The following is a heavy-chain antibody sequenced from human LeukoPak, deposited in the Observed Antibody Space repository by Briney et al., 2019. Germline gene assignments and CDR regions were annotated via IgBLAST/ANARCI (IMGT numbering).Heavy chain of an antibody. CDR3: ARVPGGGTAAN. D-gene: IGHD1-7*01. CDR2: VYHSGDT. V-gene: IGHV4-4*02. CDR1: GGSISSSNW. J-gene: IGHJ3*01. Sequence: SETLSLTCAVSGGSISSSNWWSWVRQPPGKGLEWIGEVYHSGDTNYNPSLKSRVTISVDMSKNQFSLRLSSVTTADTAVYYCARVPGGGTAANWGQGTMVTVSS.